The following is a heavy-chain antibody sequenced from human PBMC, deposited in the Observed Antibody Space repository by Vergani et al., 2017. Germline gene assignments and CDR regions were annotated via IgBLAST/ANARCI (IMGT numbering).Heavy chain of an antibody. D-gene: IGHD4/OR15-4a*01. CDR1: GITFTAHG. J-gene: IGHJ4*02. Sequence: EVQLLESGGGSAQPGESLRLSCVASGITFTAHGLNWVRQAPGKGLEWVSGISGQNFRTHYADSVKGRFTISRDDSKNTVYLQINSLRAEDTAFYYCADLYGEDSFYPFWGQGTLVTVSS. CDR2: ISGQNFRT. CDR3: ADLYGEDSFYPF. V-gene: IGHV3-23*01.